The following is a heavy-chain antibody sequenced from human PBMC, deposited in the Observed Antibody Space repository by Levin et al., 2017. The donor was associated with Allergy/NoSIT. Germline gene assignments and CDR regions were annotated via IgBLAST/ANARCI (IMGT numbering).Heavy chain of an antibody. CDR1: GFTFINYA. Sequence: HSGGSLRLSCAVSGFTFINYAMSWVRQAPGKGLEWVSGITASGTFTHYAKSVRGRFTISRDNSKNTLFLQLNSLRAEDTAVYYCARPVFRGAVGPDRGLDVWGQGTTVTVSS. V-gene: IGHV3-23*01. CDR2: ITASGTFT. CDR3: ARPVFRGAVGPDRGLDV. J-gene: IGHJ6*02. D-gene: IGHD6-13*01.